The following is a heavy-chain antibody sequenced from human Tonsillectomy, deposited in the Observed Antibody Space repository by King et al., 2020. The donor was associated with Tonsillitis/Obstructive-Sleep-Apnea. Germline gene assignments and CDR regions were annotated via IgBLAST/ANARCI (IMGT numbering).Heavy chain of an antibody. V-gene: IGHV3-48*02. D-gene: IGHD5-12*01. CDR3: ARDGYSGYDSGFDAFDV. CDR1: GFTFSSYS. J-gene: IGHJ3*01. Sequence: VQLVESGGGLVQPGGSLRLSCAASGFTFSSYSMNLVRQAPGKGLEWVSYISSSSSTIYFADSVKGRFTISRENAKNSLYLQMNSLRDEDTAVYYCARDGYSGYDSGFDAFDVWGQGTMVTVSS. CDR2: ISSSSSTI.